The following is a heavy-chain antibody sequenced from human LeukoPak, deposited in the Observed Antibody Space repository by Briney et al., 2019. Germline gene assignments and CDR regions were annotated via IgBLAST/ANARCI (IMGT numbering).Heavy chain of an antibody. J-gene: IGHJ6*02. V-gene: IGHV1-69*10. D-gene: IGHD3-22*01. CDR2: IIPALGIA. Sequence: GASVKVSCKASGGTLRSYAFTWVRQAPGQGLEWMGGIIPALGIANYAQKFQGRVTITADESTSTAYMELSSLRSEDTAVYYCARSTYYYDSSGYSGPFYYYYGMDVWGQGTTVTVSS. CDR3: ARSTYYYDSSGYSGPFYYYYGMDV. CDR1: GGTLRSYA.